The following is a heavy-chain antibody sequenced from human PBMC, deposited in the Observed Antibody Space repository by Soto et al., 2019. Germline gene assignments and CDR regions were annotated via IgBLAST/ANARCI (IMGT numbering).Heavy chain of an antibody. CDR1: GGSISSGGYY. J-gene: IGHJ3*02. Sequence: QVQLQESGPGLVKPSQTLSLTCTVSGGSISSGGYYWSWIRQHPGKGLEWIGYIYYSGSTYYNPSLKCRVTISVDTSKNQFSLKLSSVTAADTAVYYCARAPTVTHVERELWAFDIWGQGTMVTVSS. CDR2: IYYSGST. CDR3: ARAPTVTHVERELWAFDI. V-gene: IGHV4-31*03. D-gene: IGHD4-17*01.